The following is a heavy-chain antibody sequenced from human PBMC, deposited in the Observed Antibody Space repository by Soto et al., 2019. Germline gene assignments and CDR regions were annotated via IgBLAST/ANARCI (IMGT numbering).Heavy chain of an antibody. CDR2: INPDGSTK. CDR3: VSPLYDNSWWLDP. CDR1: GFTLSDYW. V-gene: IGHV3-7*01. Sequence: GGSLRLSCAASGFTLSDYWTSWVRQAPGKGLEWVANINPDGSTKLYVDSVKGRCTISRDNAKNSIHLQLNSLRVEDTAVYYCVSPLYDNSWWLDPWGQGALVTVSS. J-gene: IGHJ5*02. D-gene: IGHD1-1*01.